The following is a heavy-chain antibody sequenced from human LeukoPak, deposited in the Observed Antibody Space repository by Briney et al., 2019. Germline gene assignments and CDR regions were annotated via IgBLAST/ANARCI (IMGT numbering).Heavy chain of an antibody. CDR3: ARQGIRKSSTGDY. Sequence: PSETLSLTCAVYGGSFSGYYWSWIRQPPGKGLEWIGEINHSGSTNYNPSLNSRVTISVDTSKNQFSLKLSSVTAPDTAVYYCARQGIRKSSTGDYWGQGTLVTVSS. J-gene: IGHJ4*02. D-gene: IGHD6-13*01. V-gene: IGHV4-34*01. CDR2: INHSGST. CDR1: GGSFSGYY.